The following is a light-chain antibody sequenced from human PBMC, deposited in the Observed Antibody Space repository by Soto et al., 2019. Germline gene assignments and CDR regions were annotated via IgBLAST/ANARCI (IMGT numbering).Light chain of an antibody. CDR3: QQYDSYPLT. CDR1: QSIGSW. V-gene: IGKV1-5*03. Sequence: EIQVTQSPSTLSASVADRVTITCRASQSIGSWLAWHQQEPGKAPKLLIYKASSLESGVPSRFSGSGSGTEFTLSISSLQPDDSATYYCQQYDSYPLTFGGGAKVHIK. J-gene: IGKJ4*01. CDR2: KAS.